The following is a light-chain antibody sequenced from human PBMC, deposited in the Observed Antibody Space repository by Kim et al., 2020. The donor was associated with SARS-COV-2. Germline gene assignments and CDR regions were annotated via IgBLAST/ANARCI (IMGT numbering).Light chain of an antibody. Sequence: KPVTIPCPRSSGSIASNYVQWYQQRPGSAPTTVIYEDNQRPSGVPDRFSGSIDSSSNSASLTISGLKTEDEADYYCQSYDSSNHVVFGGGTQLTVL. CDR3: QSYDSSNHVV. CDR1: SGSIASNY. CDR2: EDN. V-gene: IGLV6-57*03. J-gene: IGLJ2*01.